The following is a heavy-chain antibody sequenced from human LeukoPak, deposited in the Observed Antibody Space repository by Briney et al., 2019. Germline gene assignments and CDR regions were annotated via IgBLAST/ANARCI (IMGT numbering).Heavy chain of an antibody. J-gene: IGHJ4*02. CDR2: IKSKTDGGTT. Sequence: ETLSLTCGVSSEFFSGYYWGWIRQPPGKGLEWVGRIKSKTDGGTTDYAAPVKGRFTISRDDSKNTLYLQMNSLKTEDTAVYYCTTGCIAVAGTDYWGQGTLVTVSS. D-gene: IGHD6-19*01. CDR1: SEFFSGYY. CDR3: TTGCIAVAGTDY. V-gene: IGHV3-15*01.